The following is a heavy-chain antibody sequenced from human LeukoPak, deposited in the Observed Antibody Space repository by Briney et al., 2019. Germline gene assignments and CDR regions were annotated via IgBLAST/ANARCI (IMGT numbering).Heavy chain of an antibody. CDR2: MDTNSGNT. D-gene: IGHD1-14*01. CDR1: GYTFTSYD. CDR3: ARGNVLPRFLRNGILFDT. J-gene: IGHJ5*02. V-gene: IGHV1-8*01. Sequence: ASVKVSCKASGYTFTSYDINWVRQAPGQGLEWMGGMDTNSGNTGYEQKVQGRVRMTRNTSISTAYMELSSLGSEDTAVYYCARGNVLPRFLRNGILFDTWGQRALVTASS.